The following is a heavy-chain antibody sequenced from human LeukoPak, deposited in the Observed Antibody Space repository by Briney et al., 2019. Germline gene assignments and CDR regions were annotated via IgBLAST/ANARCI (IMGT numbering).Heavy chain of an antibody. V-gene: IGHV4-59*08. Sequence: SETLSLTCTVSGGSVSSYYWSWIRQTPEKGLEWIGYMSYSGRTDYGPSLKSRVTMSVDTSKNQFSLKMSYVTAADTAVYYCARHKDYYYSYMDVWGKGTTVTISS. CDR2: MSYSGRT. J-gene: IGHJ6*03. CDR1: GGSVSSYY. CDR3: ARHKDYYYSYMDV.